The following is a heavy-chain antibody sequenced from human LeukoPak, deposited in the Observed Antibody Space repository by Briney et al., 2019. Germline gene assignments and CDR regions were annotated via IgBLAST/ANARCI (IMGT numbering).Heavy chain of an antibody. J-gene: IGHJ4*02. CDR3: ARITYCYDSSGYYYSLKAGYFDY. CDR1: GGSISSSSYY. CDR2: IYYSGST. D-gene: IGHD3-22*01. V-gene: IGHV4-39*01. Sequence: SETLSLTCTVSGGSISSSSYYWGWIRQPPGKGLEWIGSIYYSGSTYYNPSLKSRVTISVDTSKNQFSLKLSSVTAADTAVYYCARITYCYDSSGYYYSLKAGYFDYWGQGTLVTVSS.